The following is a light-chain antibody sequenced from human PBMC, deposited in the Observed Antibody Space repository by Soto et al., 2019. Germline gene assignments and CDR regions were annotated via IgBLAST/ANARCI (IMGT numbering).Light chain of an antibody. CDR3: MQSLQTPRT. Sequence: DIVMTQSPLSLPVTPGEPASISCRSSQSLLHSNGYKYLDWYLQKPGQSPQLLIYLGSNRASGVPDRFSGSGSGTDFTLKISRVEAEDVGVYYCMQSLQTPRTFGQGTKEEIK. V-gene: IGKV2-28*01. CDR1: QSLLHSNGYKY. CDR2: LGS. J-gene: IGKJ1*01.